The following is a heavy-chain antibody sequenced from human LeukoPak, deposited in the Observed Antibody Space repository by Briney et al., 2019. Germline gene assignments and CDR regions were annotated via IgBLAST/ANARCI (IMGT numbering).Heavy chain of an antibody. J-gene: IGHJ6*03. Sequence: ASVKVSCKASGYTFTSYGISWVRQAPGQGLEWMGWVSAYNGNTNYAQKLQGRVTMTTDTSTSTAYMELRSLRSDDTAVYYCARDQGYDILTGYYTGYYYYMDVWGKGTTVTVSS. CDR2: VSAYNGNT. CDR3: ARDQGYDILTGYYTGYYYYMDV. V-gene: IGHV1-18*01. D-gene: IGHD3-9*01. CDR1: GYTFTSYG.